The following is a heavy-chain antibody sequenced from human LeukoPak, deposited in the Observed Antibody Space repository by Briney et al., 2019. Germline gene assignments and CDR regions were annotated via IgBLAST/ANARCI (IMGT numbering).Heavy chain of an antibody. CDR2: IYHTGST. CDR3: ARRGRNSSGWQDYL. V-gene: IGHV4-59*01. CDR1: GGSISSYY. D-gene: IGHD6-25*01. J-gene: IGHJ4*02. Sequence: SETLSLTCTVSGGSISSYYWSWIRQPPGKGLEWIANIYHTGSTNYNPSLSSRVTISIDTAKNQFSLQLTSVTAADTAVYYCARRGRNSSGWQDYLWGQGTLVTVSS.